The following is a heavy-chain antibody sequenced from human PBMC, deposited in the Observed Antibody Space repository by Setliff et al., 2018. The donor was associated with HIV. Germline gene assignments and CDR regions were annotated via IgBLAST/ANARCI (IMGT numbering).Heavy chain of an antibody. V-gene: IGHV3-73*01. Sequence: GESLKISCGASGFTFSGSPMHWVRQASGKGLEWVGRIKTEAEGYATAYAASVKGRFTISSDDSKNTAYLQMNSLKTEDTAIYYCTRPQYIYDNSDSDNWGQGALVTVSS. CDR1: GFTFSGSP. CDR3: TRPQYIYDNSDSDN. D-gene: IGHD3-22*01. J-gene: IGHJ4*02. CDR2: IKTEAEGYAT.